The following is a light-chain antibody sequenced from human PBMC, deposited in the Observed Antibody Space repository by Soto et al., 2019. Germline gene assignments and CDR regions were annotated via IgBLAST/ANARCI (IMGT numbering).Light chain of an antibody. J-gene: IGLJ2*01. V-gene: IGLV2-14*01. CDR3: SSYTRSSTVV. CDR1: SSDVGGYNF. CDR2: EVN. Sequence: SVLTQPASVSGSPGQSITISCTGTSSDVGGYNFASWYQQHPGKAPKLMIYEVNNRPSGVSNRFSGSKSDNTASLTISGLQAEDEADYYCSSYTRSSTVVFGGGTKLTVL.